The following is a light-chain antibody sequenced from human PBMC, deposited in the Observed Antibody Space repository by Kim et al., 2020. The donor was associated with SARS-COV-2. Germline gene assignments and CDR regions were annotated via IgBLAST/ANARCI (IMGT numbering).Light chain of an antibody. V-gene: IGLV3-1*01. Sequence: SVSPGQTASITCSGDKLGDKYACWYQQKPGQSPVLVIYQDSKRPSGIPGPFSGSNSGKTATLTISGTQAMDEAVYYCQAWDSSTAVFGGGTKLTVL. CDR2: QDS. CDR1: KLGDKY. CDR3: QAWDSSTAV. J-gene: IGLJ3*02.